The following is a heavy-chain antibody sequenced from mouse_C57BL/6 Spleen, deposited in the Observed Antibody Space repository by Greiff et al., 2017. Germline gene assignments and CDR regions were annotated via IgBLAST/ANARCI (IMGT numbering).Heavy chain of an antibody. D-gene: IGHD3-3*01. CDR2: IYPGGGYT. V-gene: IGHV1-63*01. CDR3: ARGDVFDY. Sequence: VKLMESGAELVRPGTSVKMSCKASGYTFTNYWIGWAKQRPGHGLEWIGDIYPGGGYTNYNEKFKGKATLTADKSSSTAYMQFSSLTSEDSAIYYCARGDVFDYWGQGTTLTVSS. J-gene: IGHJ2*01. CDR1: GYTFTNYW.